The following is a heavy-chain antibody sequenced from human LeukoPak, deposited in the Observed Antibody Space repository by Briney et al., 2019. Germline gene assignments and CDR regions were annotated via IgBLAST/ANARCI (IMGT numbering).Heavy chain of an antibody. D-gene: IGHD1-26*01. V-gene: IGHV1-2*02. CDR2: INPNSGGT. J-gene: IGHJ4*02. CDR3: ARESSGSYYDY. CDR1: GYTFTWYY. Sequence: GASVKVSCKASGYTFTWYYMHWVRQTPGQGGEGRGWINPNSGGTNYAQKFQGRVTMTRDTSISTAYMELSRLRSDDTAVYYCARESSGSYYDYWGQGTLVTVSS.